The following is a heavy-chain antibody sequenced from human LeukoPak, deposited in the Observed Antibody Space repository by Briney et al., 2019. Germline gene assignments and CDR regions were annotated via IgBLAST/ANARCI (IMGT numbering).Heavy chain of an antibody. CDR2: IYYSGST. Sequence: PSETLSLTCTVSGGSISSSSYYWGWIRQPPGKGLEWIGSIYYSGSTYYNPSLKSRVTISVDTSKNQFSLKLSSVTAADTAVYYCARPIRSGVVMEGWFDPWGQGTLVTVSS. CDR1: GGSISSSSYY. CDR3: ARPIRSGVVMEGWFDP. J-gene: IGHJ5*02. D-gene: IGHD3-3*01. V-gene: IGHV4-39*01.